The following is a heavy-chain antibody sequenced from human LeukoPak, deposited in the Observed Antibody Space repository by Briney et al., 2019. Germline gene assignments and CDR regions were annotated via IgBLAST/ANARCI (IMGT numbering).Heavy chain of an antibody. Sequence: PGGSLRLSCAASGFTFSSYGMHWVRQAPGKGLEWVAVISYDGSNKYYADSVKGRFTISRDNSKNTLYLQMNSLRAEDTAVYYCAKDLGLDDWGQGTLVTVSS. J-gene: IGHJ4*02. D-gene: IGHD3-10*01. V-gene: IGHV3-30*18. CDR3: AKDLGLDD. CDR2: ISYDGSNK. CDR1: GFTFSSYG.